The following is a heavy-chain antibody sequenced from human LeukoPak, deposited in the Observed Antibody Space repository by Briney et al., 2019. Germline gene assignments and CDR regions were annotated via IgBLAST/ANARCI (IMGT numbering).Heavy chain of an antibody. Sequence: ASVKVSCKTSGYMFTTYGIAWVRQAPGRGLEWMGWIGGKNGNTEYTRRLQGRLTLTIDTSTTTAYMELRSLTSDDTGVYYCVQDDCSGGSCSGSHYFDHWGQGTLVTVSS. CDR2: IGGKNGNT. V-gene: IGHV1-18*01. D-gene: IGHD2-15*01. CDR3: VQDDCSGGSCSGSHYFDH. CDR1: GYMFTTYG. J-gene: IGHJ4*02.